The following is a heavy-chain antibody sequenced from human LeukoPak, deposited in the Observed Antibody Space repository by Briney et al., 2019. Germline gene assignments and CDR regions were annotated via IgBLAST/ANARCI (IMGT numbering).Heavy chain of an antibody. V-gene: IGHV4-4*07. CDR3: ARENSSGWYRGYYYYMDV. CDR1: GGSISSYY. Sequence: PSETLSLTCTVSGGSISSYYWSWIRQPAGKGLEWIGRIHTSGSTNYNPSLKSRVTMSVDTSKNQFSLKLSSVTAAGTAVYYCARENSSGWYRGYYYYMDVWGKGTTVTVSS. J-gene: IGHJ6*03. CDR2: IHTSGST. D-gene: IGHD6-19*01.